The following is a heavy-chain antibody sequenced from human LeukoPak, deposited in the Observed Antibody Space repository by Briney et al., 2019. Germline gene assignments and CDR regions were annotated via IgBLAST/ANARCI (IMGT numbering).Heavy chain of an antibody. CDR1: GGSISGSSYY. CDR2: IYYSGST. V-gene: IGHV4-39*01. D-gene: IGHD3-16*01. Sequence: SETLSLTCTVSGGSISGSSYYWGWIRQPPGKGLEWIGSIYYSGSTYYNPSLKSRVTISVDTSKNHFSLKLNSVTATDTAVYYCARRYGPWGQGTLVTVSS. CDR3: ARRYGP. J-gene: IGHJ4*02.